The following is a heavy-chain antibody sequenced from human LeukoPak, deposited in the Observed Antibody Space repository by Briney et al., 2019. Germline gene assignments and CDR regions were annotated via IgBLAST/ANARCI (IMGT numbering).Heavy chain of an antibody. V-gene: IGHV4-34*01. CDR2: INHSGST. J-gene: IGHJ4*02. CDR3: ARHVGEAHFDY. CDR1: VGSFSDYY. D-gene: IGHD3-16*01. Sequence: PSETLSLTCAVYVGSFSDYYWSWIRQPPGKGVEWIGEINHSGSTNYNPSLKSRVTISADTSKNQFSLNLTSVTAADTAVYYCARHVGEAHFDYWGQGTLVTVSS.